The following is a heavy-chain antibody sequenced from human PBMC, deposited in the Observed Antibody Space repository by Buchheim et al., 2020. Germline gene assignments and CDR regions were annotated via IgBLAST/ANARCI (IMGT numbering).Heavy chain of an antibody. CDR2: IYYSGST. CDR3: ARGGYSYGTRTGYYYYGMDV. Sequence: QLQLQESGPGLVKPSETLSLTCTVSGGSISSSSYYWGWIRQPPGKGLEWIGSIYYSGSTYYNPSLKSRVTISVDTSKNQFSLKLSSVTAADTAVYYCARGGYSYGTRTGYYYYGMDVWGQGTT. V-gene: IGHV4-39*01. J-gene: IGHJ6*02. CDR1: GGSISSSSYY. D-gene: IGHD5-18*01.